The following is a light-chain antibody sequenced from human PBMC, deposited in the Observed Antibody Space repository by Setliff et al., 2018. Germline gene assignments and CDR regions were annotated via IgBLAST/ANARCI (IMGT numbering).Light chain of an antibody. Sequence: QSVLTQPASVSGSPGQSITISCTGATSDVGRYNYVSWFQQHPGKAPKLIIYDVTNRPSGVSHRFSGSKSGNTASLTISGLQTEDKADYYCNSYTSSEIWVFGGGTKVTVL. J-gene: IGLJ3*02. CDR1: TSDVGRYNY. V-gene: IGLV2-14*03. CDR3: NSYTSSEIWV. CDR2: DVT.